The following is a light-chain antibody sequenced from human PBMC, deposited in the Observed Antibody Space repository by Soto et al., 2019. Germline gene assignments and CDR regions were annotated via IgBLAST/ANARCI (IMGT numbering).Light chain of an antibody. V-gene: IGKV3-20*01. J-gene: IGKJ1*01. CDR1: QSVSSSY. Sequence: EIVLTQSPATLSLSPGERATLSCRASQSVSSSYLAWCQQKPGQAPRFLIYGASSRATGIPDRFSGSGSGTDFTLTISRLEPEDFAVYYCQQYGSSPTTFGQGTKVDIK. CDR3: QQYGSSPTT. CDR2: GAS.